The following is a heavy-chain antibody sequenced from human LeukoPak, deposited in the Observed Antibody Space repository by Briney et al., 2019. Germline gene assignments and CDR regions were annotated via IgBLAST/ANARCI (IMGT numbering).Heavy chain of an antibody. Sequence: SSETLSLTCTASGGSISSSSYYWGWLRQPPGKGLEWIGSIYYSGSTYYNPSLKSRVTISVDTSKNQFYLKLRSVTAADTAVYYCVRGHLVGGWFKYDAFDIWGQGTMVSVSS. CDR3: VRGHLVGGWFKYDAFDI. V-gene: IGHV4-39*07. CDR2: IYYSGST. CDR1: GGSISSSSYY. J-gene: IGHJ3*02. D-gene: IGHD6-19*01.